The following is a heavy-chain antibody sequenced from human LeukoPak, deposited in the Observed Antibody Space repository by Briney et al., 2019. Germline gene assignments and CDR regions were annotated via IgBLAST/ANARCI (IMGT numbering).Heavy chain of an antibody. J-gene: IGHJ4*02. CDR1: GFTFSSYA. D-gene: IGHD5-18*01. Sequence: PGRSLRLSCAASGFTFSSYAMHWVRQAPGKGLEWVAVISYDGSNKYYADSVKGRFTISRDNSKNTLYLQMNSLRAEDTAVYYCASDHEGDSYGFDYWGQGSLVTVSS. CDR2: ISYDGSNK. CDR3: ASDHEGDSYGFDY. V-gene: IGHV3-30-3*01.